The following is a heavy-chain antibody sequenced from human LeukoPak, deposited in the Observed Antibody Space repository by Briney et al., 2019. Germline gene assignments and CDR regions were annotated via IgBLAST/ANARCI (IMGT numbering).Heavy chain of an antibody. V-gene: IGHV3-48*01. J-gene: IGHJ4*02. CDR3: ARDGGEYYYGSGDFDY. Sequence: GGSLRLSCAASGFTFSSYSMNWVRQAPGKGLGWVSYISSSSSTIYYADSVKGRFTISRDNAKNSLYLQMNSLRAEDTAVYYCARDGGEYYYGSGDFDYWGQGTLVTVSS. CDR2: ISSSSSTI. D-gene: IGHD3-10*01. CDR1: GFTFSSYS.